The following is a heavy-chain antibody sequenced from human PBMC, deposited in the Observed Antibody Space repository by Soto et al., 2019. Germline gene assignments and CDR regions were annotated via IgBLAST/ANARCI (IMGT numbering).Heavy chain of an antibody. V-gene: IGHV1-18*01. D-gene: IGHD2-2*01. Sequence: ASVKVSCKASCYTLTSYGISWVRQAPGQGVEWMGWISAYNGNTNYAQKLQGRVTMTTDTSTSTAYMELRSLRSDDTAVYYCARGRLIGCSSTSCPAEFDYWGQGTLVTVSS. J-gene: IGHJ4*02. CDR3: ARGRLIGCSSTSCPAEFDY. CDR1: CYTLTSYG. CDR2: ISAYNGNT.